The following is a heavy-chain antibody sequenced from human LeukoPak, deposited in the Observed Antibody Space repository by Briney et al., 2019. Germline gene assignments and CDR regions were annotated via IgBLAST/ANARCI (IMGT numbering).Heavy chain of an antibody. J-gene: IGHJ4*02. V-gene: IGHV3-7*03. Sequence: GGSLRLSCAASGFTFTTYWMSWVRQAPGKGLEWVANIKQDGTEKYYVDSVKGRFTISRDNAKNSLYLQMNSLRAEDMAWYYCAKAGIAAAARGGAFDYWGQGTLVTVSS. CDR1: GFTFTTYW. CDR3: AKAGIAAAARGGAFDY. D-gene: IGHD6-13*01. CDR2: IKQDGTEK.